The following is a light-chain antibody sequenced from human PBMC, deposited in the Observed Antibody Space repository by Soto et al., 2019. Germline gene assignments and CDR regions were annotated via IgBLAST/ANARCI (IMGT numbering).Light chain of an antibody. CDR2: AAS. CDR3: QQSYSTPRIT. V-gene: IGKV1-39*01. Sequence: DIPMTQSPSSLSASVGDRVTITFRASQSISSYLNWYQQKPGKAPKLLIYAASSLQSGVPSRFSGSGSGTDFTLTISSLQPEDFATYYCQQSYSTPRITFGQGTRLEIK. CDR1: QSISSY. J-gene: IGKJ5*01.